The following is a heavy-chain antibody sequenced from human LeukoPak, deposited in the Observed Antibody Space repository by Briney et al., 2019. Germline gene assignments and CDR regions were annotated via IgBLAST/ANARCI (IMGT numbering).Heavy chain of an antibody. J-gene: IGHJ4*02. CDR3: ARDSGITMVRGVPDY. CDR1: GGSISSSSYY. V-gene: IGHV4-39*07. Sequence: SETLSLTCTVSGGSISSSSYYWGWIRQPPGKGLEWIGSIYYSGSTYYNPSLKSRVTISVDTSKNQFSLKLSSVTAADTAVYYCARDSGITMVRGVPDYWGQGTLVTVSS. CDR2: IYYSGST. D-gene: IGHD3-10*01.